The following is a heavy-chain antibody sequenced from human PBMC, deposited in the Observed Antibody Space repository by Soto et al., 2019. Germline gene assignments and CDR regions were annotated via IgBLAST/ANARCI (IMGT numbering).Heavy chain of an antibody. CDR3: AREGVVAASD. J-gene: IGHJ4*02. D-gene: IGHD2-15*01. V-gene: IGHV3-66*01. CDR1: GFTVSSNY. CDR2: IYSGGST. Sequence: EVQLVESGGGLVQPGGSLRLSCAASGFTVSSNYMSWVRQAPGKGLEWVSVIYSGGSTNYADSVKVRFTISRDNSKNTLYLQMNSLRAEDTSVYYCAREGVVAASDWGQGTLVTVSS.